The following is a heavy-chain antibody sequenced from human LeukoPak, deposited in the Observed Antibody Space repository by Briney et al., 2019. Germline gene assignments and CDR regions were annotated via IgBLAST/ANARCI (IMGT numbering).Heavy chain of an antibody. CDR1: GFTFSSYA. D-gene: IGHD2-2*01. V-gene: IGHV3-64*01. CDR3: ARTPRTVVPAATPFDY. CDR2: ISGNGGST. J-gene: IGHJ4*02. Sequence: PGGSLRLSCAASGFTFSSYAMHWVRQAPGKGLEYVSAISGNGGSTYYANSVKGRFTISRDNSKNTLYLQMGSLRAEDMAVYYCARTPRTVVPAATPFDYWGQGTLVTVSS.